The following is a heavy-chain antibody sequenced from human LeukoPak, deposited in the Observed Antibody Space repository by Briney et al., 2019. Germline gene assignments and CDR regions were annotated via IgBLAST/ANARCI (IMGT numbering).Heavy chain of an antibody. Sequence: ASVKVSCKASGYTFTGYYMHWVRQAPGQGLEWMGWINPNSGGTNYAQKFRGRVTMTRDTSISTAYMELSRLRSDDTAVYYCARESSTGLSGFDYWGQGTLVTVSS. J-gene: IGHJ4*02. CDR1: GYTFTGYY. CDR3: ARESSTGLSGFDY. CDR2: INPNSGGT. V-gene: IGHV1-2*02.